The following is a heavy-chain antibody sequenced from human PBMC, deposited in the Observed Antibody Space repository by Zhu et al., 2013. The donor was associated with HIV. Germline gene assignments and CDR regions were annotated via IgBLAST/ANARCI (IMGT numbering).Heavy chain of an antibody. CDR3: ARDERALDV. D-gene: IGHD6-25*01. Sequence: QVQLVQSGAEVKKPGASVKVSCKASGYTFTGHYIHWVRQAPGQGLEWMGWFSPYGGATNYAQKFQGRVSMTGDTTIHTAYMQLNRLVYDDTAVYYCARDERALDVWGQGTMVTASS. J-gene: IGHJ3*01. CDR2: FSPYGGAT. CDR1: GYTFTGHY. V-gene: IGHV1-2*02.